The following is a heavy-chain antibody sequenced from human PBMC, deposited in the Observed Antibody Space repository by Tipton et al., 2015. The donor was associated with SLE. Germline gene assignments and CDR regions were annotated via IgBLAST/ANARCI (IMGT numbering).Heavy chain of an antibody. J-gene: IGHJ3*02. CDR2: IYRSGST. V-gene: IGHV4-38-2*01. CDR3: ARATVTRDAFDI. Sequence: TLSLTCAVSGYSISSGYYWGWIRQPPGKGLEWIGSIYRSGSTYYNPSLKSRVTISVDTSKNQFSLKLSSVTAADTAVYYCARATVTRDAFDIWGQGTMVTVSS. CDR1: GYSISSGYY. D-gene: IGHD4-17*01.